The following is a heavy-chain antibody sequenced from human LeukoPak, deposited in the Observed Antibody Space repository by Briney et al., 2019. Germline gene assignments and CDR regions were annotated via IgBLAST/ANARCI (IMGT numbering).Heavy chain of an antibody. CDR1: GGSFSGYY. D-gene: IGHD5-18*01. CDR2: INHSGST. CDR3: ARARPYSYGDYYYYGMDV. J-gene: IGHJ6*02. V-gene: IGHV4-34*01. Sequence: SETLSLTCAVYGGSFSGYYWSWIRQPPGKGLEWIGEINHSGSTNYNPSLKSRVTISVDTSKNQFSLKLSSVTAADTAVYYCARARPYSYGDYYYYGMDVWGQGTTVTVSS.